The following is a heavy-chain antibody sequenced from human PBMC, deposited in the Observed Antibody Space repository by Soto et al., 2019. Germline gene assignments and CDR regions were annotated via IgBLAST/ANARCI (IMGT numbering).Heavy chain of an antibody. D-gene: IGHD5-12*01. CDR2: IIPLLDIA. J-gene: IGHJ4*02. Sequence: QVQLVQSGAEVNKHGSSVKVSCKASGVTFTNDIITWVRQAPGQGLDWMGRIIPLLDIANYAQKFQGRVTITADKSTSTAYMELNSLRSEDTAVYYCVRDSPIGSTYSGYDGIDYWGQGTLVTVSS. CDR1: GVTFTNDI. V-gene: IGHV1-69*08. CDR3: VRDSPIGSTYSGYDGIDY.